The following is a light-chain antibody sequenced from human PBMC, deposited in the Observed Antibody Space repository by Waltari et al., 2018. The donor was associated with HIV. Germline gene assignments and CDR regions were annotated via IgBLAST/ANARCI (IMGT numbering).Light chain of an antibody. CDR1: SSDVGGYNY. CDR3: SSYAGSNKLV. Sequence: QSALTQPPSASGSPGQSVTISCTGTSSDVGGYNYVPWYQQHPGNAPKPIIYEVTGRPSGVPGRFACTTSGTAASLTVSGLQAEDEADYYCSSYAGSNKLVFGGGTKLTVV. J-gene: IGLJ2*01. CDR2: EVT. V-gene: IGLV2-8*01.